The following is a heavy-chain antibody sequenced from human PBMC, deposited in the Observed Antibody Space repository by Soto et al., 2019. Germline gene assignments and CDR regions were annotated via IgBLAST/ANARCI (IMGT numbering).Heavy chain of an antibody. J-gene: IGHJ4*02. Sequence: SETLSLTCTVSGGSISSGRSYWGWVRQPPGKGLEWIVSFYYTGGTYSTYYNPPLKSRVTISVDTSKSQFSLNLRSVTAADTAVYYCASPRQGNYDFLSGYYALDYWGQGTLVTVSS. V-gene: IGHV4-39*01. D-gene: IGHD3-3*01. CDR3: ASPRQGNYDFLSGYYALDY. CDR2: FYYTGGT. CDR1: GGSISSGRSY.